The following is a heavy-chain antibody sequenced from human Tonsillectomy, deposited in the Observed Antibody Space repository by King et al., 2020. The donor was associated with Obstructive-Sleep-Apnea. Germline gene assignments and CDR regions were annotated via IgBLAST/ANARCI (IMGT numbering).Heavy chain of an antibody. J-gene: IGHJ4*01. CDR3: KLAYCGSDCYTQPPYYFDY. V-gene: IGHV4-34*01. CDR2: INHSGST. D-gene: IGHD2-21*02. Sequence: VQLQQWGAGLLKPSETLSLTCAVYGGSFSGYYWSWIRQPPGKGLEWIGEINHSGSTNYNPSLKSRVTISVDTSKNQFSLKLSSVTAADTAVYYCKLAYCGSDCYTQPPYYFDYWGHGTLVTVSS. CDR1: GGSFSGYY.